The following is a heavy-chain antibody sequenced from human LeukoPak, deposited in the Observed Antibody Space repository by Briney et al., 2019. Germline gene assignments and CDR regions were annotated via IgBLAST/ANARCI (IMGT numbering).Heavy chain of an antibody. CDR1: GFTFSSYA. CDR3: VKGFVHPTYYFEY. Sequence: GGSLRLSCAASGFTFSSYAMMWVRQSPEKGLEWVSSITGGGDGTYYADSVRGRFNISRDNSKNTLYLKMNSLRAEDTAVYFCVKGFVHPTYYFEYWGQGTLVTVSS. CDR2: ITGGGDGT. J-gene: IGHJ4*02. D-gene: IGHD3-10*01. V-gene: IGHV3-23*01.